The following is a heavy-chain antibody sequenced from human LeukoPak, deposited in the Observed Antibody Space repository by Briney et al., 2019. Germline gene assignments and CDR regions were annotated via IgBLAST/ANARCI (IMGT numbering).Heavy chain of an antibody. D-gene: IGHD5-24*01. V-gene: IGHV1-8*01. J-gene: IGHJ6*03. CDR1: GYTFTSYE. Sequence: GASVKVSCKXSGYTFTSYEINWVQQATGQGLEWMGRMNPNSGNTGYAQKFQGRVTMTRNTSISTAYMELSSLRSEDTAVYYCARGGEMATIIHYYYYMDVWGKGTTVTVSS. CDR2: MNPNSGNT. CDR3: ARGGEMATIIHYYYYMDV.